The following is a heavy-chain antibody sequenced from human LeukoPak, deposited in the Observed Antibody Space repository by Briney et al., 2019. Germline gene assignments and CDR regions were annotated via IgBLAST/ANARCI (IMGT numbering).Heavy chain of an antibody. CDR3: ASRSSGSYNY. CDR1: GFTFGSYG. Sequence: PGGSLRLSCAASGFTFGSYGMYWVRQAPGKGLEYVSVITRNGGSTYYANSVKGRFTISRDNSKNTLFLQMGSLRAEDMAVYYCASRSSGSYNYWGQGTLVTVSS. V-gene: IGHV3-64*01. D-gene: IGHD1-26*01. J-gene: IGHJ4*02. CDR2: ITRNGGST.